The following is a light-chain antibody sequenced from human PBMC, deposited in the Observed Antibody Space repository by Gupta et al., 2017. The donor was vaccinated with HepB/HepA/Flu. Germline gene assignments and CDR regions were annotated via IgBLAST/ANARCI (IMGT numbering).Light chain of an antibody. Sequence: SYELTQPPSVSVSPGQTASITCSGDKLGDKYACWYQQKPGQSPVLVIYQDSKRPSGIPERFSGSYSGNTATLTISGTQAMDEADYYCQAWDSSTAWVFGGGTKLTVL. V-gene: IGLV3-1*01. J-gene: IGLJ2*01. CDR2: QDS. CDR1: KLGDKY. CDR3: QAWDSSTAWV.